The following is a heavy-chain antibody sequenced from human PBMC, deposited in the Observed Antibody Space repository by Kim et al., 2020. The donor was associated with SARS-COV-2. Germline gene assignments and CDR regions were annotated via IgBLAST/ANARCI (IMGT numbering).Heavy chain of an antibody. Sequence: SVKVSCKASGGTFSSYAISWVRQAPGQGLEWMGGIIPIFGTANYAQKFQGRVTITADESTSTAYMELSSLRSEDTAVYYCAMQNVDYHSPNWFDPWGQGTLVTVSS. J-gene: IGHJ5*02. CDR1: GGTFSSYA. CDR2: IIPIFGTA. V-gene: IGHV1-69*13. CDR3: AMQNVDYHSPNWFDP. D-gene: IGHD4-17*01.